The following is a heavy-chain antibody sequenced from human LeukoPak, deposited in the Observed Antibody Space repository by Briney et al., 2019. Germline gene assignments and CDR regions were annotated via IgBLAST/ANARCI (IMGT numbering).Heavy chain of an antibody. Sequence: GGSLRLSCAASVFTFSSYSMNGVREAPGRGLEWVSYISSSSSTIYYADSVKGRFTISRDKAKNSLYLQMNSLRAEDTAVYYCAKTKWERTNDAFDIWGQGTMVTVSS. J-gene: IGHJ3*02. CDR3: AKTKWERTNDAFDI. D-gene: IGHD1-26*01. V-gene: IGHV3-48*01. CDR2: ISSSSSTI. CDR1: VFTFSSYS.